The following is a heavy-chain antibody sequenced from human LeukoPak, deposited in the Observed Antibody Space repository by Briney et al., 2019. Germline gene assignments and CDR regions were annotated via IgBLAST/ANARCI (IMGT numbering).Heavy chain of an antibody. D-gene: IGHD3-22*01. Sequence: PGRSLRLSCAASGFTFDDYGMHWVRQAPRKGLEWVAGISWESESIGYADSVRGRFTISRDNAKNSLYLQMHSLRAEDTAFYYCARGDSTGFYYAVFEDWGQRTLVTVSS. CDR1: GFTFDDYG. V-gene: IGHV3-9*01. CDR3: ARGDSTGFYYAVFED. J-gene: IGHJ4*02. CDR2: ISWESESI.